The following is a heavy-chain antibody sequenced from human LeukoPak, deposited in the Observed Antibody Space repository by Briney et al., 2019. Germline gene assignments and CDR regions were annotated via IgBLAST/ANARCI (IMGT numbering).Heavy chain of an antibody. D-gene: IGHD1-26*01. J-gene: IGHJ5*02. V-gene: IGHV3-11*01. Sequence: GGSLRLSCAASGFTFSDYYMSCIRQAPGKGLEWVSYISSSGSTIYYADSVKGRFTISRDNAKNSLYLQMNSLRAEDTAVYYCAREDGSYPNWFDPWGQGTLVTVSS. CDR1: GFTFSDYY. CDR2: ISSSGSTI. CDR3: AREDGSYPNWFDP.